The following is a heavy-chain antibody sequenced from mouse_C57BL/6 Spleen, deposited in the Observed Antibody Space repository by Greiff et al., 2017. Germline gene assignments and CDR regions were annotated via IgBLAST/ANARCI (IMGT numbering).Heavy chain of an antibody. CDR1: GFTFNTYA. V-gene: IGHV10-3*01. CDR3: VGDGDYYGGIYWYFDV. J-gene: IGHJ1*03. CDR2: IRSKSSYYAT. Sequence: EVQVVESGGGLVQPKGSLKLSCAASGFTFNTYAMHWVRQAPGKGLEWVARIRSKSSYYATYYADSVKDRFTISRDDSQSMLYLQMNNLKTEDTAMYYCVGDGDYYGGIYWYFDVWGTGTTVTVSS. D-gene: IGHD1-1*01.